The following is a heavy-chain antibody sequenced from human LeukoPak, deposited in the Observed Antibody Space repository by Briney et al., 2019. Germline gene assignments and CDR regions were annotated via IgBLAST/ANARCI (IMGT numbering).Heavy chain of an antibody. CDR3: ARPRFTIFGVVSPFDY. Sequence: GGXLRLSCAASGFTFSSYSMNWVRQAPGKGMEWVSYISSSSSTIYYADSVKGRFTISRDNAKNSLYLQMNSLRAEDTAVYYCARPRFTIFGVVSPFDYWGQGTLVTVSS. J-gene: IGHJ4*02. CDR1: GFTFSSYS. D-gene: IGHD3-3*01. V-gene: IGHV3-48*01. CDR2: ISSSSSTI.